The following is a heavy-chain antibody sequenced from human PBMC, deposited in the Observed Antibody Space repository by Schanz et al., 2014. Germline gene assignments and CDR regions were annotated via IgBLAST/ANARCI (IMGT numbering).Heavy chain of an antibody. Sequence: EVQLVESGGGLIQPGGSLRLSCAASGFTFSSYAMSWVRQAPGKGLEWVSTISASGGSTYYADSVKGRFTISRENAKNSLYLQMNSLRAGDTAVYYCARVPYGSGSYWDYWGQGTLVTVSS. J-gene: IGHJ4*02. CDR1: GFTFSSYA. V-gene: IGHV3-23*04. D-gene: IGHD3-10*01. CDR3: ARVPYGSGSYWDY. CDR2: ISASGGST.